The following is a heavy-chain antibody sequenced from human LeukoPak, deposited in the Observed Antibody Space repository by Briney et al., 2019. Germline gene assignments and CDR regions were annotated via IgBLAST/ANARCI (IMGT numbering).Heavy chain of an antibody. V-gene: IGHV4-39*07. Sequence: SETLSLTCTVSGGSISSSSYYWGWIRQPPGKGLEWIGSIYYSGSTYYNPSLKSRVTISVDTSKNQFSLKLSSVTAADTAVYYCARVPSIAAGEFDPWGQGTLVTVSS. CDR2: IYYSGST. D-gene: IGHD6-6*01. CDR3: ARVPSIAAGEFDP. CDR1: GGSISSSSYY. J-gene: IGHJ5*02.